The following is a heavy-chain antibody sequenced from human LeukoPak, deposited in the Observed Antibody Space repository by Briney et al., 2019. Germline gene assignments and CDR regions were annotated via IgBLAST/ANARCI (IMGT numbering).Heavy chain of an antibody. Sequence: ASVKVSCKASGGTFSSYAISWVRQAPGQGLEWMGGIIPIFGTANYAQKFQGRVTITADESTSTAYMELSSLRSEDTAVYYCARELESEYCGGDCPHTNWFDTWGQGTLVTVSS. D-gene: IGHD2-21*01. CDR2: IIPIFGTA. CDR1: GGTFSSYA. J-gene: IGHJ5*02. CDR3: ARELESEYCGGDCPHTNWFDT. V-gene: IGHV1-69*13.